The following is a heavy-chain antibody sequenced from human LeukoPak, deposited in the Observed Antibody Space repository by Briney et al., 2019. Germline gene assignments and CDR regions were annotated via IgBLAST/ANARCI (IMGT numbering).Heavy chain of an antibody. D-gene: IGHD3-16*01. Sequence: SETLSLTCAVYGGSFSGYYWSWIRQPPGKGLEWIGSIYDSGSTYYNTSLKSRVTISVDTSKNQFSLKLNSVTAADTAVYYCARHYGPWGQGTLVTVSS. J-gene: IGHJ5*02. CDR2: IYDSGST. V-gene: IGHV4-34*01. CDR1: GGSFSGYY. CDR3: ARHYGP.